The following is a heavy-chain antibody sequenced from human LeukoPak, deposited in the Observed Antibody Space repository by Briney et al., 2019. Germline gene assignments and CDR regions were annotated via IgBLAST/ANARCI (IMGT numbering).Heavy chain of an antibody. CDR3: ARSSDHQGSKRALGHY. V-gene: IGHV4-39*01. D-gene: IGHD2-2*01. CDR2: IYSSGTT. CDR1: GGSISSNSHY. Sequence: SETLSLTRIVSGGSISSNSHYWGWIRQPPGKGLEWVGSIYSSGTTYYNPSLRSRLTISADTSKNLFSLKLGSVAAADTAVYYCARSSDHQGSKRALGHYWGQGTLVTVSS. J-gene: IGHJ4*02.